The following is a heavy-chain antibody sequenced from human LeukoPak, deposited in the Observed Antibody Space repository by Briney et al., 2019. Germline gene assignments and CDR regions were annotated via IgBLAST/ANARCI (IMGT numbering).Heavy chain of an antibody. CDR2: ITTNGGST. CDR3: ARDLQATSVY. J-gene: IGHJ4*02. CDR1: GFTFSSYG. Sequence: PGGSLILSCSASGFTFSSYGMHWVRQAPGKGLEYVSAITTNGGSTFYADSVKGRFTISRDNSKNTLYLQMSSLRAEDTAVYYCARDLQATSVYWGQGTLVTVSS. V-gene: IGHV3-64D*09. D-gene: IGHD1-26*01.